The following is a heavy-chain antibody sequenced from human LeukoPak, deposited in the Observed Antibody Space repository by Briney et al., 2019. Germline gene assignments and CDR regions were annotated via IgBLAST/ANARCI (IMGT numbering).Heavy chain of an antibody. CDR1: GGSISGSSYY. V-gene: IGHV4-39*07. CDR3: ARGRRSLRVVVPAAISGWFDP. Sequence: SETLSLTCTVSGGSISGSSYYWGWIRQPPGKGLEWIGSIYYSGSTYYNPSLKSRVTISVDTSKNQFSLKLSSVTAADTAVYYCARGRRSLRVVVPAAISGWFDPWGQGTLVTVSS. D-gene: IGHD2-2*01. CDR2: IYYSGST. J-gene: IGHJ5*02.